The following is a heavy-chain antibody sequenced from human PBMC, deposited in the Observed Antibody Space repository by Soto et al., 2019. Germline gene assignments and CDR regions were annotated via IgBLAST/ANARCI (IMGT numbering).Heavy chain of an antibody. Sequence: LSLTWTVSGCSVSSGDYFWRWLRQSPGKRLEWIAYIYYSGSTNYNPSLKSRATISVDTSKSQVSLTLTSMTAADAALYYCARSPNYYYYGFDVWGQGTAVTVSS. CDR3: ARSPNYYYYGFDV. D-gene: IGHD3-10*01. V-gene: IGHV4-61*08. CDR1: GCSVSSGDYF. CDR2: IYYSGST. J-gene: IGHJ6*02.